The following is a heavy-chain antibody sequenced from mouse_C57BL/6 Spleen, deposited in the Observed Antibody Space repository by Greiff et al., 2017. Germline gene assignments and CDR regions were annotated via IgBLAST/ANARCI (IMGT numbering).Heavy chain of an antibody. CDR1: GFTFSSYA. CDR3: TRVVTAPYAMDY. Sequence: DVKLVESGEGLVKPGGSLKLSCAASGFTFSSYAMSWVRQTPEKRLAWVAYISSGGDYTYYADTVKGRFTISRDNARNTLYLQMSILKSEDTAMYYFTRVVTAPYAMDYWGQGTSVTVSS. CDR2: ISSGGDYT. D-gene: IGHD2-2*01. J-gene: IGHJ4*01. V-gene: IGHV5-9-1*02.